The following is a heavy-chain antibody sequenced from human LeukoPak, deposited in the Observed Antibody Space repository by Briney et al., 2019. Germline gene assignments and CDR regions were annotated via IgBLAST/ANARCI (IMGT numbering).Heavy chain of an antibody. CDR1: SYTLTSYG. V-gene: IGHV1-18*01. J-gene: IGHJ4*02. D-gene: IGHD2-21*01. Sequence: PSVKVSCMLYSYTLTSYGISWVRQAPGQGGGWMGWISAYNGDTTYAQRRQGRVAMPSDTSTSTAYMELRSLRSDDTAVYYCAKESAYCGGGCYYLVDSWGQGALGTVSS. CDR3: AKESAYCGGGCYYLVDS. CDR2: ISAYNGDT.